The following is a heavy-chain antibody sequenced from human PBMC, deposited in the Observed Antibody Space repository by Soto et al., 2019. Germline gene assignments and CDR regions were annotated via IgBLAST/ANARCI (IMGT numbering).Heavy chain of an antibody. V-gene: IGHV3-30*18. Sequence: HPGGSLRLSCAASGFTFSSYGMHWVRQAPGKGLEWVAVISYDGSNKYYADSVKGRFTISRDNSKNTLYLQMNSLRAEDTAVYYCAKDPGYSWSYLGYFDYWGQGTLVTVSS. J-gene: IGHJ4*02. CDR1: GFTFSSYG. CDR3: AKDPGYSWSYLGYFDY. D-gene: IGHD1-26*01. CDR2: ISYDGSNK.